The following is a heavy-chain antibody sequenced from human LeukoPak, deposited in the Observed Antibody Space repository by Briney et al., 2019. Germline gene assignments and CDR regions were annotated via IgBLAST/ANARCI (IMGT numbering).Heavy chain of an antibody. Sequence: GASVEVSCKASGGTFSSFAISWVRQAPGQGLEWMGGIIPIFGTANYAEKFQGRVTITADKSTSTAYMELSSLRSEDTAVYYCARGRAPPHSRYYYYYYYMDVWGKGTTVTVSS. CDR3: ARGRAPPHSRYYYYYYYMDV. J-gene: IGHJ6*03. CDR2: IIPIFGTA. V-gene: IGHV1-69*06. D-gene: IGHD2-15*01. CDR1: GGTFSSFA.